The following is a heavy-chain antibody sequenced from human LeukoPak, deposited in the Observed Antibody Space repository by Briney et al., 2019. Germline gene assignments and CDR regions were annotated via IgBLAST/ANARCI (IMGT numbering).Heavy chain of an antibody. CDR3: ARGPGLRCSGGSCYFDK. CDR2: MNPNSGNT. D-gene: IGHD2-15*01. V-gene: IGHV1-8*01. J-gene: IGHJ4*02. Sequence: ASVKVSCKASVYTFTSYDINWVRQATGQGLEWMGWMNPNSGNTGYAQKFQGRVTMTRNTSISTAYMELSSLRSEDTAVYYCARGPGLRCSGGSCYFDKWGQGTLVTVSS. CDR1: VYTFTSYD.